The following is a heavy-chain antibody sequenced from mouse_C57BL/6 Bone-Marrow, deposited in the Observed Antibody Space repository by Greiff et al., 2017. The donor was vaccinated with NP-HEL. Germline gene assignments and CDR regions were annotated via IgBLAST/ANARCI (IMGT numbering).Heavy chain of an antibody. J-gene: IGHJ1*03. V-gene: IGHV2-2*01. D-gene: IGHD1-1*01. Sequence: VQVVESGPGLVQPSQSLSITCTVSGFSLTSYGVHWVRQSPGKGLEWLGVIWSGGSTDYNAAFISRLSISKDNSKSQVFFKMNSLQADDTAIYYCARNPSYYYGSSWGYFDVWGTGTTVTVSS. CDR3: ARNPSYYYGSSWGYFDV. CDR2: IWSGGST. CDR1: GFSLTSYG.